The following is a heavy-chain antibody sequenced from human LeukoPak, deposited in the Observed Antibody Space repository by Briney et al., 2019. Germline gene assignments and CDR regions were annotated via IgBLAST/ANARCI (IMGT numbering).Heavy chain of an antibody. CDR1: GYTFTSYG. V-gene: IGHV1-18*01. Sequence: ASVKVSCKASGYTFTSYGISWVRQAPGQGLEWMGWISAYNGNTNYAQKLQGRVTMTTDTSTSTAYMELRSLRSDDTAVYYCARDWNEIGDYFWFGEPTRVFDYWGQGTLVTVSS. CDR3: ARDWNEIGDYFWFGEPTRVFDY. J-gene: IGHJ4*02. CDR2: ISAYNGNT. D-gene: IGHD3-10*01.